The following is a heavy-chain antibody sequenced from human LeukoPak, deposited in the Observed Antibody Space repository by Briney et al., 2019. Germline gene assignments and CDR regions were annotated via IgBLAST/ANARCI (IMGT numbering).Heavy chain of an antibody. V-gene: IGHV4-61*01. CDR3: ARGKWLRLSWFDP. CDR2: IYYSGST. Sequence: SETLSLTCTVSGGSVSSGSYYWSWVRQPPGKGLEWIGYIYYSGSTNYNPSLKSRVTISVDTSKNQFSLKLSSVTAADTAVYYCARGKWLRLSWFDPWGQGTLVTVSS. J-gene: IGHJ5*02. D-gene: IGHD5-12*01. CDR1: GGSVSSGSYY.